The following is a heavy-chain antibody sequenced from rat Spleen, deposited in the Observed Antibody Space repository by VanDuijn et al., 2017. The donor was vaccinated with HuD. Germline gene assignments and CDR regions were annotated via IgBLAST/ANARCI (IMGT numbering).Heavy chain of an antibody. J-gene: IGHJ2*01. CDR3: ARHAYGGYEAFDY. D-gene: IGHD1-11*01. CDR1: GFSLTSNG. Sequence: QVQLKESGPGLMQPSETLSLTCTVSGFSLTSNGVGWVRQPPGKGLVWMGTIWAGGSTNYNSAVQSRLSISRDTSKSQLFLKVTSLQPEDTGTYYCARHAYGGYEAFDYWGQGVMVTVSS. V-gene: IGHV2-72*01. CDR2: IWAGGST.